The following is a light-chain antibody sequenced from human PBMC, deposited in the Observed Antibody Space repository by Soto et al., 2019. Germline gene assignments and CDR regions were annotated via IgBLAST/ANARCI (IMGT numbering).Light chain of an antibody. CDR1: SSNIGAGYD. V-gene: IGLV1-40*01. Sequence: QSVLTQPPSVSGTPGQRVLISCTGSSSNIGAGYDVYWYQQFPGTAPKLLIYGSSNRPSGVPDRFSGSKSGTSASLAITGLQADDEADYYCQSYDSSLSRYVFGTGTKLPVL. CDR3: QSYDSSLSRYV. CDR2: GSS. J-gene: IGLJ1*01.